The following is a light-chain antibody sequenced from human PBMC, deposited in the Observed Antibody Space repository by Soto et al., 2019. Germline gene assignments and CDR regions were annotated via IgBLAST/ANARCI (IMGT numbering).Light chain of an antibody. J-gene: IGLJ1*01. CDR1: RRNIGFYNS. CDR3: SAYVASITLDV. Sequence: QSALTQPASVSGSPGQSITISCTGTRRNIGFYNSVSWYQHHPGKAPKLIIFEVNNRPSGVSNRFSGSKSGNTASLTISGLQSDDEADYYCSAYVASITLDVFGAGTKLTVL. CDR2: EVN. V-gene: IGLV2-14*01.